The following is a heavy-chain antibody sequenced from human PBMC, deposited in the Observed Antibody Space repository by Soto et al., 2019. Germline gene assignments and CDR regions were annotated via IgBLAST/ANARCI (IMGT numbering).Heavy chain of an antibody. Sequence: SVKVSCKASGGTFSSYAISWVRQAPGQGLEWMGGIIPIFGTANYAQKFQGRVTITADKSTSTAYMELSSLRSEDTAVYYCARTHDSSGPGAFDIWGQGTMVTVSS. CDR3: ARTHDSSGPGAFDI. D-gene: IGHD3-22*01. V-gene: IGHV1-69*06. J-gene: IGHJ3*02. CDR2: IIPIFGTA. CDR1: GGTFSSYA.